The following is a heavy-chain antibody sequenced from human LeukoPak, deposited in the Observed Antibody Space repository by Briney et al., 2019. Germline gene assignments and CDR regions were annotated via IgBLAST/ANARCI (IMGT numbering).Heavy chain of an antibody. Sequence: PGGSLKLSCAASGFTFISYSMNWVRQAPGKGLEWVSSISSSSSSIYYADSVKGRFTISRDNAKNSLYLQMNSLSAEDTAMYDCARDRGYYDSGRYVPLDYWGQGTLVTVSS. CDR3: ARDRGYYDSGRYVPLDY. J-gene: IGHJ4*02. D-gene: IGHD3-10*01. V-gene: IGHV3-21*01. CDR1: GFTFISYS. CDR2: ISSSSSSI.